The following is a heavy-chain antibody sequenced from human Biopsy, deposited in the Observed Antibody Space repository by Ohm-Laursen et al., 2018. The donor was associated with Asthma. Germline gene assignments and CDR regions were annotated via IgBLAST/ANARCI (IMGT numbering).Heavy chain of an antibody. V-gene: IGHV1-69*13. CDR3: ARCQVGYSSGWSLLLKKIYYSGMDV. J-gene: IGHJ6*02. CDR1: GGTFSNFA. D-gene: IGHD6-19*01. Sequence: VKISCKAPGGTFSNFAISWVRQAPGQGLEWLGGIMTVFGTKNYAQKFQGRVTITADESTSTAYMEVTSLRSEDTAIYYCARCQVGYSSGWSLLLKKIYYSGMDVWGQGTAVTVSS. CDR2: IMTVFGTK.